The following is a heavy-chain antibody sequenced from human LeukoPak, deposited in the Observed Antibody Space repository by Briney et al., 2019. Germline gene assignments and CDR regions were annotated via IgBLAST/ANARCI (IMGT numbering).Heavy chain of an antibody. CDR3: AREGYCSSTSCPRHFDY. V-gene: IGHV3-74*01. J-gene: IGHJ4*02. CDR2: INTDGSST. CDR1: GFTFSSYW. Sequence: GGSLRLSCAASGFTFSSYWTHWVRQAPGKGLVWVSRINTDGSSTSYADSVKGRFTISRDNAKNTLYLQMNSLRAEDTAVYYCAREGYCSSTSCPRHFDYWGQGTLVTVSS. D-gene: IGHD2-2*01.